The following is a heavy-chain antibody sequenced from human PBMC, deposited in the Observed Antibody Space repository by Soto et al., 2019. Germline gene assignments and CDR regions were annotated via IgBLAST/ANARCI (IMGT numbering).Heavy chain of an antibody. CDR1: GYTFTSYG. CDR3: ATFYCSTSSCQLDY. CDR2: ISGYNGNT. V-gene: IGHV1-18*01. D-gene: IGHD2-2*01. Sequence: QVPLVQSGAEVKKPGASVKVSCKASGYTFTSYGMSWVRQAPGQGLEWMGWISGYNGNTFYAPKLQGRVSMTTDTSTRTAYMELRSLRSDDTAVYYCATFYCSTSSCQLDYWGQGTLVTVSS. J-gene: IGHJ4*02.